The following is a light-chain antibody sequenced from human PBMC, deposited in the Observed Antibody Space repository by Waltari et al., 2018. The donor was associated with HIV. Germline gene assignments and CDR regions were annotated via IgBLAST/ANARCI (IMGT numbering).Light chain of an antibody. J-gene: IGLJ2*01. CDR3: AAWDDSLVV. V-gene: IGLV1-47*01. Sequence: QSVLTQPPSASGTPGQRVTISCSGSSSNIGSNYVYWYQQLPGTAPKLLIYRNNQRPSGVPDRFSGSKSGTSASLAISVLRSEDEADYYCAAWDDSLVVFGGGTKLTVL. CDR1: SSNIGSNY. CDR2: RNN.